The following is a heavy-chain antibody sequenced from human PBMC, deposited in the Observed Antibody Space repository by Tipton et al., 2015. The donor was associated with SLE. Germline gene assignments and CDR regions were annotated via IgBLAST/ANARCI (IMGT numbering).Heavy chain of an antibody. CDR1: GGSISSSSYY. CDR3: ERRGVGTMRDC. Sequence: TLSLTCTVSGGSISSSSYYWVWIRQPPGKGLEWIGTINDSGNTYYNPSLKSRITISMDTSKNQFSLNLRSVTAADTAVYYCERRGVGTMRDCWGQGTLVTVSS. J-gene: IGHJ4*02. D-gene: IGHD5-24*01. CDR2: INDSGNT. V-gene: IGHV4-39*07.